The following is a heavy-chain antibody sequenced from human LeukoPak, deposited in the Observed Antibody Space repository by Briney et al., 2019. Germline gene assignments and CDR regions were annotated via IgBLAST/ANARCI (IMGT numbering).Heavy chain of an antibody. CDR3: ARGYGDYFDY. CDR1: GGSFSGYY. J-gene: IGHJ4*02. V-gene: IGHV4-34*12. D-gene: IGHD4-17*01. CDR2: IIHSGST. Sequence: KPSETLSLTCAVYGGSFSGYYWSWIRQPPGKGLEWIGEIIHSGSTNYNPSLKSRVTISVDTSKNQFSLKLSSVTAADTAVYYCARGYGDYFDYWGQGTLVTVSS.